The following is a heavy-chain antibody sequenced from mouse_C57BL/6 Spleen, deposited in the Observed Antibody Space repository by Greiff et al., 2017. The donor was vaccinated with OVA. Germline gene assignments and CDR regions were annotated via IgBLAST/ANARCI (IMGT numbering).Heavy chain of an antibody. J-gene: IGHJ4*01. CDR1: GFSLTSYG. V-gene: IGHV2-2*01. CDR3: ARTITTVVAPYAMDY. D-gene: IGHD1-1*01. CDR2: IWSGGST. Sequence: VQLVESGPGLVQPSQSLSITCTVSGFSLTSYGVHWVRQSPGKGLEWLGVIWSGGSTDYNAAFISRLSISKDNSKSQVFFKMNSLQADDTAIYYCARTITTVVAPYAMDYWGQGTSVTVSS.